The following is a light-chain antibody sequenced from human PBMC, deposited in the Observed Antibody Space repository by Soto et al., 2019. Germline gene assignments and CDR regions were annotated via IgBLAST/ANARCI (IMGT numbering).Light chain of an antibody. CDR2: EVS. Sequence: QSALTQPPSVSGSPGQSVTISCTGTSSDVGNYNRVSWYQQPPGTAPKLMIYEVSNRPSGVPDRFSGSKSGNTASLTISGLQAEDEADYYCSSYTSSSTYVFGTGTQLTVL. V-gene: IGLV2-18*02. CDR1: SSDVGNYNR. CDR3: SSYTSSSTYV. J-gene: IGLJ1*01.